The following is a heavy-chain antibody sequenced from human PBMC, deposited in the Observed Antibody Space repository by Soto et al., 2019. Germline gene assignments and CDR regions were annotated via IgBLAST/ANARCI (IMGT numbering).Heavy chain of an antibody. CDR3: ARDQSEYYYGSGSYFAPDAFDI. V-gene: IGHV1-18*01. J-gene: IGHJ3*02. Sequence: VKVSCKGSGYTCTRYGVSWVRQAPGQGLEWMGWISAYNGNTNYAQKLQGRVTMTTDTSTSTAYMELRSLRSDDTAVYYCARDQSEYYYGSGSYFAPDAFDIWGQGTMVTVSS. CDR2: ISAYNGNT. D-gene: IGHD3-10*01. CDR1: GYTCTRYG.